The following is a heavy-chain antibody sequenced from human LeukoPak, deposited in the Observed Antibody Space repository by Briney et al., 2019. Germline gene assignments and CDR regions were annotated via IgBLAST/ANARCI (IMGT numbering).Heavy chain of an antibody. CDR3: AGLPRISMVRGAYYYYYMDV. J-gene: IGHJ6*03. CDR1: GGSISSYY. CDR2: IYYSGST. Sequence: SETLSLTCTVSGGSISSYYWSWIRQPPGKGLEWIGYIYYSGSTNYNPSLKSRVTILVDTSKNQFSLKLSSVTAADTAVYYCAGLPRISMVRGAYYYYYMDVWGKGTTVTVSS. D-gene: IGHD3-10*01. V-gene: IGHV4-59*08.